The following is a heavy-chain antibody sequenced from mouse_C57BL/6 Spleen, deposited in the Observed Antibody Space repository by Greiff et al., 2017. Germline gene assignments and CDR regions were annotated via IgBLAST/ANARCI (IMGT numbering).Heavy chain of an antibody. CDR1: GYTFTDYN. V-gene: IGHV1-22*01. CDR3: AKEGGKGDFDY. D-gene: IGHD1-1*02. Sequence: VQLQQSGPELVKPGASVKLSCKASGYTFTDYNMHWVKQSPGKSLEWIGYINPNNGGTSYNQKFKGKATLTVNKSSSTAYMELRSLTSEDTAVYYCAKEGGKGDFDYWGQGTTLTVSS. J-gene: IGHJ2*01. CDR2: INPNNGGT.